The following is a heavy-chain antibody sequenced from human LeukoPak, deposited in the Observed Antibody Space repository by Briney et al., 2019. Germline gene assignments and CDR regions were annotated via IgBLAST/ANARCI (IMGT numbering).Heavy chain of an antibody. Sequence: GASLKISCKGSGYSFTSYWIGGVRQMPGKGLEGMGIIYPGDSDTRYSPSFQGQVTISADNSISTAYLQWSSLKASDTAMYYCARLGYSYDDYFDYWGQGTLVTVSS. J-gene: IGHJ4*02. CDR2: IYPGDSDT. CDR1: GYSFTSYW. CDR3: ARLGYSYDDYFDY. D-gene: IGHD5-18*01. V-gene: IGHV5-51*01.